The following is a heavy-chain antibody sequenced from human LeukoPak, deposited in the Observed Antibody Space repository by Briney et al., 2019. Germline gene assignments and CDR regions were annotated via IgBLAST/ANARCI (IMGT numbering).Heavy chain of an antibody. CDR3: ARPVSGSSGWYYNY. CDR1: GASFRAYY. Sequence: SETLSLTCAVYGASFRAYYWSWIRQAPGKGLEWIGEINDSGHARYNASLKSRVTMSVDTSKNQFSLKLSSVTAADTAVYYCARPVSGSSGWYYNYWGQGTLVTVSS. V-gene: IGHV4-34*01. D-gene: IGHD6-19*01. J-gene: IGHJ4*02. CDR2: INDSGHA.